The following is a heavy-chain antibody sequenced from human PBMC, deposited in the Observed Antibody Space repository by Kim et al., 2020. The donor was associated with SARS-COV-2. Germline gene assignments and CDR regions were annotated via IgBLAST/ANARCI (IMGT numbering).Heavy chain of an antibody. CDR3: ARARPLFSGSPDRLRYFDS. V-gene: IGHV4-34*01. J-gene: IGHJ4*02. CDR1: GGSFSGYY. D-gene: IGHD1-26*01. CDR2: INQSGRT. Sequence: SETLSLTCAVYGGSFSGYYWTWIRQPPGKGLEWIGEINQSGRTNCNPSHKSRVTISVDTSKNQFSLKLSSVTAADRAVYYCARARPLFSGSPDRLRYFDSWGQGTLVTVSS.